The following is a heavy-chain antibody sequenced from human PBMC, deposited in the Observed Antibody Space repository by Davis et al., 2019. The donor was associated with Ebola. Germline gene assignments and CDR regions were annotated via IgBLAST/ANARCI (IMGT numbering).Heavy chain of an antibody. D-gene: IGHD2-2*01. V-gene: IGHV4-38-2*02. Sequence: SETLSLTCTVSGYSISSGYYWGWIRQPPGKGLEWIGSIYHSGSTYYNPSLKSRVTISVDTSKNQFSLKLSSVTAADTAVYYCAREDCISTSCYAGRYYGMDVWGQGTTATVSS. CDR2: IYHSGST. J-gene: IGHJ6*02. CDR1: GYSISSGYY. CDR3: AREDCISTSCYAGRYYGMDV.